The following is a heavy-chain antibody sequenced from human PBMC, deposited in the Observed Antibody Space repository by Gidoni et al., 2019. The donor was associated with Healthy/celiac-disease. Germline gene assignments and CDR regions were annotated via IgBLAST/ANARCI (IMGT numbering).Heavy chain of an antibody. J-gene: IGHJ4*02. V-gene: IGHV1-69*01. Sequence: QVQLVQSGAEVKKTGSSVKVSCKASGGTFSSYAISWVRQSPGQGVEWMGGIIPIFGTANYAQKVQGRVTITADESTSTADMELSSLRSEDTAVYYCAREKGGSGSACEYWGQGTLVTVSS. CDR2: IIPIFGTA. CDR3: AREKGGSGSACEY. CDR1: GGTFSSYA. D-gene: IGHD2-15*01.